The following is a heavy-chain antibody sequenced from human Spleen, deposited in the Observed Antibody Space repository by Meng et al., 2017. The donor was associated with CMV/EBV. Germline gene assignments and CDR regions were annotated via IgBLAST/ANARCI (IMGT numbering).Heavy chain of an antibody. CDR2: IYNSGST. V-gene: IGHV4-31*03. D-gene: IGHD1-1*01. CDR3: ARGNARYHFDF. Sequence: SETLSLTCTVSGGSISSSSYYWSWIRQLPGKGLEWVGYIYNSGSTYYSPSLKSRVTISVDTSRNQFSLKLTSVTAADTAVYYCARGNARYHFDFWGQGTLVTVSS. CDR1: GGSISSSSYY. J-gene: IGHJ4*02.